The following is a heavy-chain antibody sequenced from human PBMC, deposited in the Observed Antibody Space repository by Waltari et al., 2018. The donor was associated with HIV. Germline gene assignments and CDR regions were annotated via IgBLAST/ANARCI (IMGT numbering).Heavy chain of an antibody. D-gene: IGHD6-13*01. CDR1: GLTFSNFR. CDR3: ARGRGDSSSWYFDF. CDR2: IKQDGSEK. V-gene: IGHV3-7*04. J-gene: IGHJ4*02. Sequence: EVQLVESGGRMVQPGGSLRLSCDAHGLTFSNFRMTWVRQAPGKGLEWVANIKQDGSEKYYMDSVKGRFTISRDNAKNSLYLQMNSLRGEDTSVYYCARGRGDSSSWYFDFWGQGTLVTVSS.